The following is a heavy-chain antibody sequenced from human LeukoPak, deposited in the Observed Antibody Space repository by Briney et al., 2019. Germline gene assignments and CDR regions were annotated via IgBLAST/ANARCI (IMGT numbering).Heavy chain of an antibody. CDR1: AFIFRSYE. D-gene: IGHD3-22*01. V-gene: IGHV3-48*03. CDR3: ARDSPYYYDSSGLDY. CDR2: ISGSSSTI. Sequence: GGSLRLSCAASAFIFRSYEMNWVRQAPGKGLEWVSYISGSSSTIYYADSVKGRFTISRDNAKNSLYLQMNSLRAEDTAVYYCARDSPYYYDSSGLDYWGQGTLVTVSS. J-gene: IGHJ4*02.